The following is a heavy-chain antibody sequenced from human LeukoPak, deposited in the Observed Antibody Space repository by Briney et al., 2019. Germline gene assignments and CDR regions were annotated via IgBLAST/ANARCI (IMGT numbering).Heavy chain of an antibody. CDR3: ARQIRGSYYYAFDI. CDR1: GGSISSYY. D-gene: IGHD1-26*01. J-gene: IGHJ3*02. V-gene: IGHV4-59*08. Sequence: PSETLSLTCTVSGGSISSYYWSWIRQPPGKGLEWIGYIYYSGSTNYNPSLKSRVTISVDTSKNQFSLKLSSVTAADTAVYYCARQIRGSYYYAFDIWGQGTMVTVSS. CDR2: IYYSGST.